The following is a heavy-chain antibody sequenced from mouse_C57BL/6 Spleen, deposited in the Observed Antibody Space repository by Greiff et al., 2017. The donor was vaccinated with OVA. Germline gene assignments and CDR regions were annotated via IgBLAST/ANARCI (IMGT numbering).Heavy chain of an antibody. CDR3: ARSYGTFDD. CDR2: IDPSDSAT. J-gene: IGHJ2*01. Sequence: QVQLQQPGAELVRPWSSVSLSCTASGYSFTSYWMHWVQQRPIQGLEWLGNIDPSDSATHYNQKLTNQATLTVDKSASTAYMQLSSHTSEDSAVYYCARSYGTFDDWGKGTTLTVSS. CDR1: GYSFTSYW. V-gene: IGHV1-52*01. D-gene: IGHD1-1*01.